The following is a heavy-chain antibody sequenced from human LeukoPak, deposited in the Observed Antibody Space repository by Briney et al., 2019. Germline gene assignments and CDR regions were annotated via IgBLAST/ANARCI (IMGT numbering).Heavy chain of an antibody. CDR3: ASIAAAGSSFDY. CDR2: ISYDGSNK. J-gene: IGHJ4*02. CDR1: GFTFSSYA. V-gene: IGHV3-30*04. D-gene: IGHD6-13*01. Sequence: GGSLRLSCAASGFTFSSYAMHWVRQAPGKGLEWVAVISYDGSNKYYADSVKGRFTISRDNSENTLYLQMNSLRAEDTAVYYCASIAAAGSSFDYWGQGTLVTVSS.